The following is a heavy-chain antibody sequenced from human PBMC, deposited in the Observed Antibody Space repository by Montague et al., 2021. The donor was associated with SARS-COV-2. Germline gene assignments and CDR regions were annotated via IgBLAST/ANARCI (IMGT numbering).Heavy chain of an antibody. J-gene: IGHJ4*01. CDR2: MFPSGRT. D-gene: IGHD4-17*01. Sequence: TLSLTCSVSGGSISSGGHYWSCIRQPAGKGLQWIGRMFPSGRTNYNPSLNSRVTISVYTSKNQFSLDVRSVTATDTATYFCARAKVTTSVFDHWGHGILVTVSS. V-gene: IGHV4-61*02. CDR3: ARAKVTTSVFDH. CDR1: GGSISSGGHY.